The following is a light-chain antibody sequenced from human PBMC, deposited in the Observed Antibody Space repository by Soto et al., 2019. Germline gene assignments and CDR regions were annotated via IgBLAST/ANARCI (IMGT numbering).Light chain of an antibody. V-gene: IGKV3-15*01. CDR2: RAS. CDR3: QQYNNWPET. CDR1: QSDNIN. J-gene: IGKJ1*01. Sequence: IVLTQSPATLSVSPGETATLSCRASQSDNINLAWYHQKPGQAPRLLIHRASIRATGIPDRISGSGSGTEFTLTINSLQSEDIAVYYCQQYNNWPETFGQGTKVEI.